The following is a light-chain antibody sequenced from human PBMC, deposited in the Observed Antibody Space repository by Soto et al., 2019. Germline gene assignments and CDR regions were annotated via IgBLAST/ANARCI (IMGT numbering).Light chain of an antibody. Sequence: EIALSQSPATLSLSPGERATLSCSASQSISSYLGWYQQKPGQPPRLLIYDASNRATGTPARFSGSGSGTDFTLTISILEPEDFAVYYCQHRTKWPLTFGGGTKVDI. CDR1: QSISSY. V-gene: IGKV3-11*01. J-gene: IGKJ4*01. CDR3: QHRTKWPLT. CDR2: DAS.